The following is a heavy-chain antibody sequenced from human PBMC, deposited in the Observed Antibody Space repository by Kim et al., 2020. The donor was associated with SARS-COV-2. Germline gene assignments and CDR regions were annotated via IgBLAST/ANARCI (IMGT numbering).Heavy chain of an antibody. D-gene: IGHD1-26*01. J-gene: IGHJ4*02. V-gene: IGHV3-74*01. CDR2: INSDGSGT. Sequence: GGSLRLSCAASGFTFSSYWMHWVRQAPGKGLVWVSRINSDGSGTVYADSVKGRFTISRDNAKNTLYLQMNSLRAEDTAVYYCARSIVGASTDYWGQGTLVTVSS. CDR1: GFTFSSYW. CDR3: ARSIVGASTDY.